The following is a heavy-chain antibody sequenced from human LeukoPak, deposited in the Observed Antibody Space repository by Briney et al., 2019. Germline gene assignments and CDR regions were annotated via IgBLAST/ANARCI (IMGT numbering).Heavy chain of an antibody. CDR3: ARDDSSSWYYFDY. CDR2: ISYDGSNK. CDR1: GFTFSSYA. J-gene: IGHJ4*02. Sequence: PGRSLRLSCAASGFTFSSYAMHWVRQAPGKGLEWVAVISYDGSNKYYADSVKGRFTISRDNSKNTPYLQMNSLRAEDTAVYYCARDDSSSWYYFDYWGQGTLVTVSS. D-gene: IGHD6-13*01. V-gene: IGHV3-30*04.